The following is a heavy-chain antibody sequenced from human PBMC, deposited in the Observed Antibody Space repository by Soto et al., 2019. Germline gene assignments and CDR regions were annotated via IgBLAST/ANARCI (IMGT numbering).Heavy chain of an antibody. CDR3: ARDLSGSGNWFDP. CDR2: IYYSGST. CDR1: GGSISSGGYY. V-gene: IGHV4-31*03. Sequence: PSETLSLTCTVSGGSISSGGYYWSWIRQHPGKGLEWIGYIYYSGSTYYNPSLKSRVTISVDTSKNQFSLKLTSVSAADTAVYYCARDLSGSGNWFDPWGREPWSPSPQ. D-gene: IGHD6-25*01. J-gene: IGHJ5*02.